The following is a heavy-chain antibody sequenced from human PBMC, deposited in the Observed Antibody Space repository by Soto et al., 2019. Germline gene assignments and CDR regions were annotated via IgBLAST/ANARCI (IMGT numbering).Heavy chain of an antibody. CDR3: ARDQLGKDSSSNSGGMDV. Sequence: SETLSLTCTVSGGSISSGGYYWSWIRQHPGKGLEWIGYIYYSGSTYYNPSLKSRVTISVDTSKNQFSLKLSSVTAADTAVYYCARDQLGKDSSSNSGGMDVWGQGTTVTVS. J-gene: IGHJ6*02. CDR2: IYYSGST. V-gene: IGHV4-31*02. CDR1: GGSISSGGYY. D-gene: IGHD7-27*01.